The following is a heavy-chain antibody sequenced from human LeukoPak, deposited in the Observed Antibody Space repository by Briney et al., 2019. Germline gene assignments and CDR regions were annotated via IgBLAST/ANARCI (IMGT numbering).Heavy chain of an antibody. J-gene: IGHJ3*02. CDR3: AREDRWSHAFDI. V-gene: IGHV3-21*01. D-gene: IGHD5-24*01. Sequence: PGGSLRLSCAASGFTFSSYSMNWVRQAPGKGLEWVSSISSSSSYIYYADSVKGRFTISRDNAKNSLYLQMNSLRAEDTAVYYCAREDRWSHAFDIWGQGTMVTVSS. CDR1: GFTFSSYS. CDR2: ISSSSSYI.